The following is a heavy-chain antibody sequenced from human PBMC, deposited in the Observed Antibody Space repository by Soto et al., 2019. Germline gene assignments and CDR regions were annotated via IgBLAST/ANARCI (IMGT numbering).Heavy chain of an antibody. CDR2: IYHSGST. V-gene: IGHV4-4*02. D-gene: IGHD3-16*01. CDR1: GGSISSSNW. J-gene: IGHJ5*02. Sequence: QVQLQESGPGLVKPSGTLSLTCAVSGGSISSSNWWSWVRQPPGKGLEWIGDIYHSGSTNYNPSLKSRVTISVEKSRYQFSLKLGSVTAADTGVYYCAMIRGRWFDPWGQGTLVTVSS. CDR3: AMIRGRWFDP.